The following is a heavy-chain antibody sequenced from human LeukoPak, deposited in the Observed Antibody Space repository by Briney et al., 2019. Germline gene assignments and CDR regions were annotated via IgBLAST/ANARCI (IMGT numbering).Heavy chain of an antibody. J-gene: IGHJ5*02. Sequence: KPSETLSLTCAVSGYAISSGYFWGWIRQPTGKGLEWIGSIYQSGRTYYNPSLKSRVTMSVDTAKNQFSLKLSPVTAADTAVYYCARHVSYDRVDSHWGGFDPRGQGTLVTVSS. D-gene: IGHD7-27*01. V-gene: IGHV4-38-2*01. CDR1: GYAISSGYF. CDR3: ARHVSYDRVDSHWGGFDP. CDR2: IYQSGRT.